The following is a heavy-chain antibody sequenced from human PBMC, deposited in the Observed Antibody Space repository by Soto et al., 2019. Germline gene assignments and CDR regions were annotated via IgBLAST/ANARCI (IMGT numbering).Heavy chain of an antibody. D-gene: IGHD6-6*01. CDR3: ARGSIAARPYYYYYYMDV. J-gene: IGHJ6*03. V-gene: IGHV1-8*01. Sequence: ASVKVSCKASGYTFTSYDINWVRQATGQGLEWMGWMNPNRGNTGYAQKFQGRVTMTRNTSISTAYMELSSLRSEDTAVYYCARGSIAARPYYYYYYMDVWGKGTTVTVSS. CDR2: MNPNRGNT. CDR1: GYTFTSYD.